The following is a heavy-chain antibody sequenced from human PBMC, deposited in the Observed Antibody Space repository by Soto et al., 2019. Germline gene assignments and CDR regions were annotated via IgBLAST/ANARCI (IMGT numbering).Heavy chain of an antibody. V-gene: IGHV3-23*01. CDR2: ISGSGGST. CDR3: AKSQRERPNWFDP. D-gene: IGHD1-1*01. Sequence: EVPLLESGGGLVQPGGSLRLSCAASGFTFSSYAMSWVRQAPGKGLEWVSAISGSGGSTYYADSVKGRFTISRDNSKSTRYLKKNSLRAGDTAVYYCAKSQRERPNWFDPWGQGTLVTVSS. CDR1: GFTFSSYA. J-gene: IGHJ5*02.